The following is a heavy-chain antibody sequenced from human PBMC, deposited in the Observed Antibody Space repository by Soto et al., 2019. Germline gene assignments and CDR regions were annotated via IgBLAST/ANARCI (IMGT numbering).Heavy chain of an antibody. D-gene: IGHD3-22*01. CDR3: AKDQYYDSSGHYSKSFFDY. CDR1: GFTFSSYA. Sequence: GGSLRLSCAASGFTFSSYAVSWVRQAPGKGLEWVSSITASGAATYHADSVKGRFSISRDNSKNTLYLQMNSLRAEGTAIYYCAKDQYYDSSGHYSKSFFDYWGQAPLVTVSS. CDR2: ITASGAAT. V-gene: IGHV3-23*01. J-gene: IGHJ4*02.